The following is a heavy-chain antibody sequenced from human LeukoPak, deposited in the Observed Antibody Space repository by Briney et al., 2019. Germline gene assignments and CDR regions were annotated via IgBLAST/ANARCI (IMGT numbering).Heavy chain of an antibody. CDR3: ARGWRTTGPLFYYFDY. Sequence: GASVKVSCKASGYTFTSYDINWVRQATGQGLEWMGWMNPNSGNTGYAQKLQGRVTMTRDTSISTAYMELSRLRSDDTAVYYCARGWRTTGPLFYYFDYWGQGTLVTVSS. J-gene: IGHJ4*02. V-gene: IGHV1-8*01. D-gene: IGHD1-1*01. CDR2: MNPNSGNT. CDR1: GYTFTSYD.